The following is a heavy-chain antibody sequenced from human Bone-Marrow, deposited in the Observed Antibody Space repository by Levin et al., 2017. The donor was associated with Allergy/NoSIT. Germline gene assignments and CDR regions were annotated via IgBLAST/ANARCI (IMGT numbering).Heavy chain of an antibody. V-gene: IGHV3-73*01. CDR1: GFTFSAAG. Sequence: KVSCAASGFTFSAAGIYWVRQSSERGLEWIGHIRSKANNYATEYAASVSGRFTISRDESRNTAFLQMNSLRREDTAVYFCTKLDVWGRGQLVTVSS. J-gene: IGHJ5*02. CDR2: IRSKANNYAT. CDR3: TKLDV.